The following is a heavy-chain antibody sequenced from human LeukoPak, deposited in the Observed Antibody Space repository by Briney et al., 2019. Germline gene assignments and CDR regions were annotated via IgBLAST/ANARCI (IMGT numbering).Heavy chain of an antibody. D-gene: IGHD5-12*01. CDR3: ARGKVATIGAYYYYYMDV. Sequence: PSETLSLTCAVYGGSFSGYYWSWIRQPPGKGLEWIGEINHSGSTNYNPSLKSRVTISVDTSKNQFSLKLSSVTAADTAVYYCARGKVATIGAYYYYYMDVWGKGTTVTASS. V-gene: IGHV4-34*01. CDR2: INHSGST. CDR1: GGSFSGYY. J-gene: IGHJ6*03.